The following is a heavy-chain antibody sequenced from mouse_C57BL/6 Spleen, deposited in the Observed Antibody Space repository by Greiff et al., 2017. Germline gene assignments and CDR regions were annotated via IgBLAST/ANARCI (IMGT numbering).Heavy chain of an antibody. J-gene: IGHJ4*01. V-gene: IGHV5-9*01. D-gene: IGHD1-1*01. CDR2: ISGGGGNT. CDR1: GFTFSSYT. Sequence: EVQGVESGGGLVKPGGSLKLSCAASGFTFSSYTMSWVRQTPEKRLEWVATISGGGGNTYYPDSVKGRFTISRDNAKNTLYLQMSSLRSEDTALYYCARHYGSSLYYAMDYWGQGTSVTVSS. CDR3: ARHYGSSLYYAMDY.